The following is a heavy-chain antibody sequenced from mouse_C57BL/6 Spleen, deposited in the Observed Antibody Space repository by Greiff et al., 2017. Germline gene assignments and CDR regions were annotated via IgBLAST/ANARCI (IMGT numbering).Heavy chain of an antibody. CDR2: ISYDGSN. V-gene: IGHV3-6*01. D-gene: IGHD2-4*01. CDR3: ARHDYDEGFAY. CDR1: GYSITSGYY. J-gene: IGHJ3*01. Sequence: EVKLLESGPGLVKPSQSLSLTCSVTGYSITSGYYWNWIRQFPGNKLEWMGYISYDGSNNYNPSLKNRISITRDTSKNQFFLKLNSVTTEDTATYYCARHDYDEGFAYWGQGTLVTVSA.